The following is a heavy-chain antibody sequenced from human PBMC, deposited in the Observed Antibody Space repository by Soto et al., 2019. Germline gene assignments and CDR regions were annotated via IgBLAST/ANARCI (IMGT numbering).Heavy chain of an antibody. Sequence: GTLSLTCTVSGGAISGCYWTWIRQSSGKGLEWIGRIYSSGDTKYNPSLKSRVTMSLDTSKNQFSLRLSSVTAADTAVYYCAKDRCIGGRCYLGFDFRGQGTLVPVSS. CDR1: GGAISGCY. D-gene: IGHD2-15*01. CDR2: IYSSGDT. CDR3: AKDRCIGGRCYLGFDF. J-gene: IGHJ4*02. V-gene: IGHV4-4*07.